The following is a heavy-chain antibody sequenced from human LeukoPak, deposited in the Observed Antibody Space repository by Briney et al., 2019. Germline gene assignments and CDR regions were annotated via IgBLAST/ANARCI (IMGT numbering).Heavy chain of an antibody. D-gene: IGHD3-22*01. V-gene: IGHV3-48*01. CDR2: ISSSSSTI. J-gene: IGHJ3*02. CDR1: GFTFSSYS. Sequence: GGSLRLSCAASGFTFSSYSMNWVRQAPGKGLEWVSYISSSSSTIYYADSVKGRFTISRDNAKNSLYLQMNSLSAEDTAVYYCARGFYYDGSGYYDMWGQGIMVTVSS. CDR3: ARGFYYDGSGYYDM.